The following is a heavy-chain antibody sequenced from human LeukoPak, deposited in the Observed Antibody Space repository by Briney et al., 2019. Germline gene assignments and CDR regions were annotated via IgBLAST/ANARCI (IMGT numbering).Heavy chain of an antibody. CDR1: GYTFTGYY. CDR2: INPNIGAT. J-gene: IGHJ4*02. Sequence: GASVKVSCKPSGYTFTGYYLHWVRQAPGQALEWMGWINPNIGATMYAQKFQGRVTMTRDTSISTAYMELNSMRSDDTAVYYCARDRVGSGGPRPFYFENWGQGTLVTVSS. V-gene: IGHV1-2*02. D-gene: IGHD6-19*01. CDR3: ARDRVGSGGPRPFYFEN.